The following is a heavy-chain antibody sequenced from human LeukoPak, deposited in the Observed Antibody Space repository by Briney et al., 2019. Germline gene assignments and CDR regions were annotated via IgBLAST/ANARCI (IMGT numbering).Heavy chain of an antibody. CDR2: ISWNSGSI. Sequence: PGRSLRLSCAASGFTFDDYAMHWVRQAPGKGLEWVSGISWNSGSIVYADSVKGRFTISRDNAKDSLYLQMNSLRAEDAAVYLCAKGSAAGRPYYFDYWGQGTLVTVSS. CDR3: AKGSAAGRPYYFDY. D-gene: IGHD6-25*01. J-gene: IGHJ4*02. CDR1: GFTFDDYA. V-gene: IGHV3-9*01.